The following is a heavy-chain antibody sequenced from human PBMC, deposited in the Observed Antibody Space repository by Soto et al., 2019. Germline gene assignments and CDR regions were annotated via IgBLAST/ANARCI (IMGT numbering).Heavy chain of an antibody. CDR2: ISYDGRNK. CDR1: GFTFSSYG. J-gene: IGHJ4*02. Sequence: PGGSLRLSCAASGFTFSSYGMHWVRQAPGKGLEWVAVISYDGRNKYYADSVKGRFTISRDNSKNTLYLQMNSLRAEETAVYYCAKVLERAPYSSSWPPSDYWGQGTLVTVSS. D-gene: IGHD6-13*01. CDR3: AKVLERAPYSSSWPPSDY. V-gene: IGHV3-30*18.